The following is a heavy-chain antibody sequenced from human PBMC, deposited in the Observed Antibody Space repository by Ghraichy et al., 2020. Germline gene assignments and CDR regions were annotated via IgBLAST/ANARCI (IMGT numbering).Heavy chain of an antibody. CDR3: ASLRGMGIVSSHYNQYYLDV. CDR1: GGSFNNFI. Sequence: VSCKASGGSFNNFIISWVRQAPGQGLEWMGRIIPILGTTNYAQKFHDRVAITADKSTTTAYMELSSLRSEDTAVYYCASLRGMGIVSSHYNQYYLDVWGKGTTVIVSS. D-gene: IGHD6-19*01. V-gene: IGHV1-69*08. CDR2: IIPILGTT. J-gene: IGHJ6*03.